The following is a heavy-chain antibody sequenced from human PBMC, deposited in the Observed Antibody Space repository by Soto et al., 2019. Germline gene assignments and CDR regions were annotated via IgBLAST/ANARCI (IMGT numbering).Heavy chain of an antibody. Sequence: PLQTLPRSDARRVERVSRTRWSRNWIRQSPSRGLEWLGRTYYRSKWYNDYAVSVKSRITINPDTSKNQFSLQLNSVTPEDTAVYYCAREEMYSSSSLVGSWFDPWGQGTLVTVSS. J-gene: IGHJ5*02. CDR3: AREEMYSSSSLVGSWFDP. CDR1: VERVSRTRWS. D-gene: IGHD6-6*01. CDR2: TYYRSKWYN. V-gene: IGHV6-1*01.